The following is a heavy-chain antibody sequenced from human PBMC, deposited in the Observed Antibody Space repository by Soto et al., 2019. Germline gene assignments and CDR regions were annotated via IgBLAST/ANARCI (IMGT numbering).Heavy chain of an antibody. CDR3: AKNQYQLPSVTRQGNGMDV. V-gene: IGHV3-74*01. J-gene: IGHJ6*02. Sequence: GGSLRLSCAASGFTFSSYWMHWVRQAPGKGLVWVSRINSDGSSTSYADSVKGRFTISRDNAKNTLYLQMNSLRAEDTAVYYCAKNQYQLPSVTRQGNGMDVWGQGTTVTVSS. D-gene: IGHD2-2*01. CDR1: GFTFSSYW. CDR2: INSDGSST.